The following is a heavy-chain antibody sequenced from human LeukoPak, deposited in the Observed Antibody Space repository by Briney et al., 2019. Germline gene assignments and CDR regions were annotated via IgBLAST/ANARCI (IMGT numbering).Heavy chain of an antibody. V-gene: IGHV1-18*01. D-gene: IGHD1-26*01. J-gene: IGHJ4*02. CDR1: GYTFTNYG. CDR2: ISAYNGNT. Sequence: ASVKVSCKASGYTFTNYGITWVRQAPGQGLEWMGWISAYNGNTNYAQKLQGRVTMTTDTSTSTAYMELRSLRSDDTAVYYCARVVKGLSGSLSDYWGQGTLVTVSS. CDR3: ARVVKGLSGSLSDY.